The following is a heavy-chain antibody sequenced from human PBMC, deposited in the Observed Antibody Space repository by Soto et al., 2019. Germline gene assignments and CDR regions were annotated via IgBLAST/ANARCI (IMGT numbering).Heavy chain of an antibody. CDR3: AGSSYYYDSSGYSSFDY. V-gene: IGHV4-59*01. Sequence: KPSETLSLTCTVSGGSISSYYWSWIRQPPGKGLEWIGYIYYSGSTNYNPSLKSRVTISVDTSKNQFSLKLSSVTAADTAVYYCAGSSYYYDSSGYSSFDYWGQGTLVTVSS. CDR2: IYYSGST. CDR1: GGSISSYY. J-gene: IGHJ4*02. D-gene: IGHD3-22*01.